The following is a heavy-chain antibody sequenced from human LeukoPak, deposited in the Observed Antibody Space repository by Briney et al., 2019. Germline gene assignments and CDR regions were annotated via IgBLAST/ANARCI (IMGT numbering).Heavy chain of an antibody. CDR1: GGTFSSYA. CDR3: ARDQGSSGWYFDY. J-gene: IGHJ4*02. Sequence: SVKVSCKASGGTFSSYAISWVRQAPGQGLGWMGGIIPIFGTANYAQKFQGRVTITADKSTSTAYMELSSLRSEDTAVYYCARDQGSSGWYFDYWGQGTLVTVSS. D-gene: IGHD6-19*01. V-gene: IGHV1-69*06. CDR2: IIPIFGTA.